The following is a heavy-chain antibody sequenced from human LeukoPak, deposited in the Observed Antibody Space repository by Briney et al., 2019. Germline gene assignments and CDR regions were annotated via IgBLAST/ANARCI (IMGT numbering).Heavy chain of an antibody. Sequence: ASVKVSCKASGHTFSSYYVQWVRQAPGQGLEWMGIIHPSGGSTTYAQKFQGRVTMTRDTSTSTVYMELSSLRSEDTAVYYCARVRFSSGWYIAFDMWGQGTMVTVSS. D-gene: IGHD6-19*01. CDR2: IHPSGGST. J-gene: IGHJ3*02. V-gene: IGHV1-46*01. CDR3: ARVRFSSGWYIAFDM. CDR1: GHTFSSYY.